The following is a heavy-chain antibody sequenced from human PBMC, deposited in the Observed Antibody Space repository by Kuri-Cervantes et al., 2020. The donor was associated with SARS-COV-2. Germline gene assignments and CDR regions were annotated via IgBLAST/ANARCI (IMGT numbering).Heavy chain of an antibody. CDR2: INSDGSST. V-gene: IGHV3-74*01. CDR3: SAQLETFDI. CDR1: GFTFSSYW. J-gene: IGHJ3*02. D-gene: IGHD6-13*01. Sequence: ETLSLTCAASGFTFSSYWMHWVRQASGKGLVWVSRINSDGSSTSYADSVKGRFTISRDNAKNTLYLQMNSLRAEDTAVYYCSAQLETFDIWGQGTMVTVSS.